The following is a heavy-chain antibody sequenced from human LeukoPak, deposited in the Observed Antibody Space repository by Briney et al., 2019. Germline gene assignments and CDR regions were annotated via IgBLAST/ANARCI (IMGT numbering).Heavy chain of an antibody. V-gene: IGHV3-49*03. D-gene: IGHD3-22*01. CDR3: TRDCRRYYDSSGYYTGAFDI. J-gene: IGHJ3*02. CDR2: IRSKAYGGTT. Sequence: GGSLRLSCAASGFTFDDYAMSWFRQAPGTGLEWVGFIRSKAYGGTTEYAAPVKGRFTISRDDSKSIAYLQMNSLKTEDTAVYYCTRDCRRYYDSSGYYTGAFDIWGQGTMVTVSS. CDR1: GFTFDDYA.